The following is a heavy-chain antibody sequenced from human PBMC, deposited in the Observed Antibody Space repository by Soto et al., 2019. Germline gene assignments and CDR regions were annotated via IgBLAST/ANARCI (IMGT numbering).Heavy chain of an antibody. J-gene: IGHJ6*02. CDR1: GFTFSSYS. V-gene: IGHV3-21*01. CDR3: ARVCEDYPYYYGMDV. D-gene: IGHD4-17*01. CDR2: ISSSSSYI. Sequence: GSLRLSCAASGFTFSSYSMNWVRQAPGKGLEWVSSISSSSSYIYYADSVKGRFTISRDNAKNSLYLQMDSLRAEDAAVYYCARVCEDYPYYYGMDVWGQGTTVTVSS.